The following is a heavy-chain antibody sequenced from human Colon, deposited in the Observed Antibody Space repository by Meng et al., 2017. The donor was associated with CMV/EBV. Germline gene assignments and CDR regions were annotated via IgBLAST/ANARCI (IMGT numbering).Heavy chain of an antibody. CDR2: IYSGGST. CDR3: AAQRRAGFDS. V-gene: IGHV3-53*01. D-gene: IGHD5-24*01. CDR1: GFTVSSHY. J-gene: IGHJ5*01. Sequence: VESGEGLIQPGGSLRLSCTASGFTVSSHYMSWVRQAPGKGLEWVSVIYSGGSTYYADSVKGRFTISGDNAENTLYLQMDSLRVDDTAVYYCAAQRRAGFDSWGQGTLVTVSS.